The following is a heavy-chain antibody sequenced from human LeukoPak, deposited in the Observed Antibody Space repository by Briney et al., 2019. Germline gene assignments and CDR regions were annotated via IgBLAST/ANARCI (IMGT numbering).Heavy chain of an antibody. CDR2: IRYDGSNK. V-gene: IGHV3-30*02. CDR3: AKDWRRGSYYGY. Sequence: GGSLRLSCAASGFTFSSYGMHWVRQAPGKGLEWVAFIRYDGSNKYYADSVKGRFTTSRDNSKNTLYLQMNSLRAEDTAVHYCAKDWRRGSYYGYWGQGTLVTVSS. D-gene: IGHD1-26*01. J-gene: IGHJ4*02. CDR1: GFTFSSYG.